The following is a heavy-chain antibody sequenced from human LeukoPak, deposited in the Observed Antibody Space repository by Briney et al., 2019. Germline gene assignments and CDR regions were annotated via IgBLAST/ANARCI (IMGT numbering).Heavy chain of an antibody. CDR3: AREPSGSDFDY. V-gene: IGHV3-7*01. D-gene: IGHD5-12*01. CDR1: GFTFSNYW. CDR2: IKHDESEK. Sequence: GGSLRLSCAASGFTFSNYWMSWVRQAPGKGLEWVANIKHDESEKFYVDSVKGRFTISRDNAKNSLYLQMNSLRAEDTAVYYCAREPSGSDFDYWGQGTRVTVFS. J-gene: IGHJ4*02.